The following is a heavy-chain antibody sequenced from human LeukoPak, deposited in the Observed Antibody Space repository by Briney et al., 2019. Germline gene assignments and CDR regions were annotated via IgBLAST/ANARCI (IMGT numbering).Heavy chain of an antibody. CDR2: IKQDGSEK. CDR1: GFTFSSYW. J-gene: IGHJ4*02. Sequence: GGSLRLSCAASGFTFSSYWMSWVRQAPGKGLEWVANIKQDGSEKYYVDSVKGRFTISRDNAKNSLYLQMNSLRAEDTAVYYCATAVDATCSSGGSCYSKWSDYWGQGTLVTVSS. CDR3: ATAVDATCSSGGSCYSKWSDY. V-gene: IGHV3-7*01. D-gene: IGHD2-15*01.